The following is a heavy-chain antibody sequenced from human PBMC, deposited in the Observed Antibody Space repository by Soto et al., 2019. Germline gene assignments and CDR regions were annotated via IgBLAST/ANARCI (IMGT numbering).Heavy chain of an antibody. CDR1: GYTFTGYY. CDR3: ASSVNYYYGMDV. J-gene: IGHJ6*02. CDR2: INPNSGGT. V-gene: IGHV1-2*04. Sequence: GASVKVSCKASGYTFTGYYMHWVRQAPGQGLEWMGWINPNSGGTNYAQKFQAWVTMTRDTSISTAYMELSRLRSDDTAVYYCASSVNYYYGMDVWGQGTTVTVSS.